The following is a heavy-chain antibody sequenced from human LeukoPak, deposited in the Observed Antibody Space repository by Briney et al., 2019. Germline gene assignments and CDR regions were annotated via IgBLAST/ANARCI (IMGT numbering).Heavy chain of an antibody. V-gene: IGHV3-23*01. CDR2: ISGSGGST. J-gene: IGHJ3*02. CDR3: AKDGVVASEYSSSWYDGCDAFDI. D-gene: IGHD6-13*01. CDR1: GFTFSSYA. Sequence: PGGSLRLSCAASGFTFSSYAMHWVRQAPGKGLEWVSAISGSGGSTYYADSVKGRFTISRDDSKNTLYLQMNSLRAEDTAVYYCAKDGVVASEYSSSWYDGCDAFDIWGQGTMVTVSS.